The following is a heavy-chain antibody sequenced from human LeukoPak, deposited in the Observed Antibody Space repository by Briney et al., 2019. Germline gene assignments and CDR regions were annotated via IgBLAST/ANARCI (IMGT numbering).Heavy chain of an antibody. CDR3: ARIGGTKPTDAFDF. V-gene: IGHV3-23*01. J-gene: IGHJ3*01. CDR2: ISLPGGTT. CDR1: GFTFTNYG. Sequence: GRSLRLSCVDPGFTFTNYGMSSVRQTPGKGLECASCISLPGGTTYYADSVKGRFFLSRDNSKNTVYLQMSSLRVDDTAVYYCARIGGTKPTDAFDFWGQGTMATVSS. D-gene: IGHD3-3*01.